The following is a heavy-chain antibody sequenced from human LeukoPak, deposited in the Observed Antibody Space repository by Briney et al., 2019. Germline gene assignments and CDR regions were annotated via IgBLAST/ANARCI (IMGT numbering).Heavy chain of an antibody. CDR2: ISGSGGST. V-gene: IGHV3-23*01. CDR1: GFTFSSYA. Sequence: GGSLRLSCAPSGFTFSSYAMSWVRQAPGKGLEWVSAISGSGGSTYYADSVKGRFTISRDNSKNTLYLQMNSLRAEDTAVYYCAKDRRYQLLGGWFDPWGQGTLVTVSS. J-gene: IGHJ5*02. D-gene: IGHD2-2*01. CDR3: AKDRRYQLLGGWFDP.